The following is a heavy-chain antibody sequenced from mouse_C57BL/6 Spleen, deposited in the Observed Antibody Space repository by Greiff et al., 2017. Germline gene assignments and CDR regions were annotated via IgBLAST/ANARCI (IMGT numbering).Heavy chain of an antibody. CDR2: ISSGSSTI. V-gene: IGHV5-17*01. J-gene: IGHJ1*03. Sequence: DVMLVESGGGLVKPGGSLKLSCAASGFTFSDYGMHWVRQAPEKGLEWVAYISSGSSTIYYADTVKGRFTISRDNDKNTLFLQMTSLRSEDTAMYYCARNRPYFDVWGTGTTVTVSS. CDR1: GFTFSDYG. CDR3: ARNRPYFDV.